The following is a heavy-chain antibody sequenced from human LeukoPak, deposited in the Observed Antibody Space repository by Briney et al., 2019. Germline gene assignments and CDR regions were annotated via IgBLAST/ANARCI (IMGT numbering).Heavy chain of an antibody. D-gene: IGHD6-19*01. CDR2: IIPIFGTA. CDR1: GGTFSSYA. V-gene: IGHV1-69*13. CDR3: ARGVSSGWLYYFDY. J-gene: IGHJ4*02. Sequence: SVKVSCKASGGTFSSYAISWVRQAPGQGLEWVGGIIPIFGTANYAQKFQGRVTITADESTSTAYMELSSLRSEDTAVYYCARGVSSGWLYYFDYWGQGTLVTVSS.